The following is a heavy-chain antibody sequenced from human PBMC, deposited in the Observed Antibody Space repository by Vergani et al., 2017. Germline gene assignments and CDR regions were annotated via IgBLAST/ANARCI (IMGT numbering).Heavy chain of an antibody. CDR2: ISSSSSYI. Sequence: EVQLVESGGGLVKPGGSLRLSCAASGFTFSSYSMNWVRQAPGKGLEWVSSISSSSSYIYYADSVKGRFTISRDNAKNSLYLQMNSLRAEDTAVYYCARDNSDFWSSYWKTWGQGTLVTVSS. CDR1: GFTFSSYS. D-gene: IGHD3-3*01. CDR3: ARDNSDFWSSYWKT. J-gene: IGHJ5*02. V-gene: IGHV3-21*01.